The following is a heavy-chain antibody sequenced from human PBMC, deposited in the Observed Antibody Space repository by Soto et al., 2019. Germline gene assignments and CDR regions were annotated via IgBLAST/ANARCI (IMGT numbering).Heavy chain of an antibody. CDR2: IYYSGST. CDR3: ARDYRGSRTFDY. V-gene: IGHV4-61*01. CDR1: GGSVSSGSYY. J-gene: IGHJ4*02. Sequence: PWVILSLTCTVSGGSVSSGSYYWSWIRQPPGKGLEWIGYIYYSGSTNYNPSLKSRVTISVDTSKNQFSLKLSSVTAADTAVYYCARDYRGSRTFDYWGQGTLVTVSS. D-gene: IGHD1-26*01.